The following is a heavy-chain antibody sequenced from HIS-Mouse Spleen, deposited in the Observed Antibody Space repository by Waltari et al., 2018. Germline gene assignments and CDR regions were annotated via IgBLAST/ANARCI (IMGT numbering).Heavy chain of an antibody. CDR1: GFTFSSYG. V-gene: IGHV3-33*01. D-gene: IGHD3-10*01. CDR2: IWYDGSNK. J-gene: IGHJ6*02. Sequence: QVQLVESGGGVVQPGRSLRLSCPASGFTFSSYGMHWVRQATGKGLGWVAVIWYDGSNKYYADSVKGRFTISRDNSKNTLYLQMNSLRAEDTAVYYCARDSGLITIIPYGMDVWGQGTTVTVSS. CDR3: ARDSGLITIIPYGMDV.